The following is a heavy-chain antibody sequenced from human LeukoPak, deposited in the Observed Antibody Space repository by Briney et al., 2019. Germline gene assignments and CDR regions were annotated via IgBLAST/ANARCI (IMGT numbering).Heavy chain of an antibody. CDR2: IYYSGST. Sequence: SETLSLTCTVSGGSISSYYWSWIRQPPGKGLEWIGYIYYSGSTYYNPSLKSRVTISVDTSKNQFSLKLSSVTAADTAVYYCARRPGNWFDPWGQGTLVTVSS. CDR3: ARRPGNWFDP. V-gene: IGHV4-59*08. J-gene: IGHJ5*02. CDR1: GGSISSYY.